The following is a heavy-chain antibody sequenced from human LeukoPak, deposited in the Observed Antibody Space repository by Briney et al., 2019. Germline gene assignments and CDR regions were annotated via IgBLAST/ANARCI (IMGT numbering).Heavy chain of an antibody. D-gene: IGHD2-21*02. V-gene: IGHV3-21*01. CDR1: GFTFSSYS. Sequence: PGGSLRLSCAASGFTFSSYSMNWVRQAPGKGLEWVSSIAGSSGYISYADSVKGRFTISRDNAKKSLYLQMTSLTAEDTAVYYCARDRGAYCGGDCYLGFDYWGRGTLVTVSS. CDR3: ARDRGAYCGGDCYLGFDY. J-gene: IGHJ4*01. CDR2: IAGSSGYI.